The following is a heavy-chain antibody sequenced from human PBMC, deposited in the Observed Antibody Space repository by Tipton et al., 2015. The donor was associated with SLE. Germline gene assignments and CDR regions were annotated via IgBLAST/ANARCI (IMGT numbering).Heavy chain of an antibody. CDR3: VKDKGVTALDF. D-gene: IGHD2-21*02. J-gene: IGHJ4*02. CDR1: GFTFSSYS. V-gene: IGHV3-21*01. CDR2: ISSSSTYI. Sequence: GSLRLSCAASGFTFSSYSMNWVRQAPGKGLEWVSSISSSSTYIYYADSVKGRFTISRDNSQNTLYLQMNSLRAEDTALYYCVKDKGVTALDFWGQGTLVTVSS.